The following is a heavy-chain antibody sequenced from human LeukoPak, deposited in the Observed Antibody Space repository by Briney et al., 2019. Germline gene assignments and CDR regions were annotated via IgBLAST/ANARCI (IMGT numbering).Heavy chain of an antibody. CDR3: ARVHDSGGYYYQPENYFDY. Sequence: PGGSLRLSCAASGFTFSSYWMSWVRQAPGKGLEWVADIKQDGSEKYYVDSVKGRFTISRDNAKNSLYLQMNSLRAEDTAVYYCARVHDSGGYYYQPENYFDYWGQGTLVTVSS. J-gene: IGHJ4*02. CDR1: GFTFSSYW. D-gene: IGHD3-22*01. CDR2: IKQDGSEK. V-gene: IGHV3-7*03.